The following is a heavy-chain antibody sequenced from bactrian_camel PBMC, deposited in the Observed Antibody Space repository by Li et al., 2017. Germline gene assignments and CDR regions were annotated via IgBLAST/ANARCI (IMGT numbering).Heavy chain of an antibody. J-gene: IGHJ6*01. Sequence: QLVESGGGSVQAGGSPRLSCAASGYTFKGDCMGWFRKAPAKEREGVAAINNDGSAWYDDSVKGRFTISQDNAKNTVYLQMNSLKPEDTTMYYCAAESFCYTTAADFRYWGRGPRSPSP. CDR3: AAESFCYTTAADFRY. D-gene: IGHD2*01. CDR1: GYTFKGDC. V-gene: IGHV3S53*01. CDR2: INNDGSA.